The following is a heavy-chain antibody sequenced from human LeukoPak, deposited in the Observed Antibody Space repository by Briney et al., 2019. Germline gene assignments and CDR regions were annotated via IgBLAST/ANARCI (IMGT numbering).Heavy chain of an antibody. Sequence: PGGSLRPSCAAPGFTVSSNYMSWVRQAPGKGLEWVSVIYSGGSTYYADSVKGRFTISRDNSKNTLYLQMNSLRAEDTAVYYCARETRYYFDYWGQGTLVTVSS. CDR3: ARETRYYFDY. CDR1: GFTVSSNY. V-gene: IGHV3-53*01. CDR2: IYSGGST. J-gene: IGHJ4*02.